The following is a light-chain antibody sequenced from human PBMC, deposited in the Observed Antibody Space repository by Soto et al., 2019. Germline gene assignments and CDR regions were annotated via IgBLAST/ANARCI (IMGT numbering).Light chain of an antibody. V-gene: IGKV4-1*01. J-gene: IGKJ1*01. Sequence: DIVMTQSPDSLAVSLGERATINCKSSQRILHSSNKKNSLAWYRQKPGQPPELLIYWASTRESGVPDRFSGSGSGTDLTLTISSLQAEDVAVYYCQQYYAAPRTFGQGTKVEIK. CDR1: QRILHSSNKKNS. CDR3: QQYYAAPRT. CDR2: WAS.